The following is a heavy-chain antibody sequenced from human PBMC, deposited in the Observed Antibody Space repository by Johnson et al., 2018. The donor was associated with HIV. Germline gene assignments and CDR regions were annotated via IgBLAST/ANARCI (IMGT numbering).Heavy chain of an antibody. CDR2: ISYDGSNK. CDR1: GFTFSSYA. J-gene: IGHJ3*02. V-gene: IGHV3-30*04. Sequence: QVQLVESGGGVVQPGRSLRLSCEASGFTFSSYAVHWVRQAPGKGLEWVALISYDGSNKYYADSVKGRFTISRDNSKNTLYLQMNSLRAEDTAVYYCVFFYASFDIWGQGTMVTVSS. D-gene: IGHD2/OR15-2a*01. CDR3: VFFYASFDI.